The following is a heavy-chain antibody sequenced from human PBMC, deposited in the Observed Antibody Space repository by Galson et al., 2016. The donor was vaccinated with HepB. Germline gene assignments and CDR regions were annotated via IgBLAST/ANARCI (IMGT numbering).Heavy chain of an antibody. V-gene: IGHV4-39*01. Sequence: SETLSLTCSVSGGSINSNAYYWGWVRQPPGKGLEWIGSMSHSGTTHYQPSLESRVAISVDTSKNQFSLKVTSVTAADTAVYYCARQLSNKCQRLSPYYFDYWGQGTLVTVSS. J-gene: IGHJ4*02. CDR1: GGSINSNAYY. CDR3: ARQLSNKCQRLSPYYFDY. D-gene: IGHD3-16*02. CDR2: MSHSGTT.